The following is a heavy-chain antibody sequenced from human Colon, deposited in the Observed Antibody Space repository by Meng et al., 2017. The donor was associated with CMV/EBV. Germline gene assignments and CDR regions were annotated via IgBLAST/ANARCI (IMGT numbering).Heavy chain of an antibody. V-gene: IGHV3-13*01. CDR2: ITSVGDT. CDR1: GFSFSSYD. Sequence: GGSLRLSCAASGFSFSSYDIRGVRHATGKGLEWVSAITSVGDTYYPDSVKGRITISKENAKNSVYLQMNSLRAGDTAVYYSAKERNYYFYGMDVWGQGTTVTVSS. J-gene: IGHJ6*02. CDR3: AKERNYYFYGMDV.